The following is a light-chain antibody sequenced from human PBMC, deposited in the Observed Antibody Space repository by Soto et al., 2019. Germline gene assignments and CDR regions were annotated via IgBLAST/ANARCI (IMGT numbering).Light chain of an antibody. V-gene: IGKV3-15*01. CDR3: QQYNNWPLT. J-gene: IGKJ4*01. CDR2: GAS. Sequence: EIVMTQSPATLSVSPGERATLSCRASQSVTSNLAWYQQKPGRAPRLLIYGASTRATAIPARFSGSGSGTEFTLTISSVQSEDFAVYYCQQYNNWPLTFGGGTKVEIK. CDR1: QSVTSN.